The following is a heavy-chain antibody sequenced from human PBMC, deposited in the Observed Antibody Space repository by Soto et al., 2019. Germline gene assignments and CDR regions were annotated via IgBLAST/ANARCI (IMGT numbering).Heavy chain of an antibody. D-gene: IGHD3-22*01. CDR2: IYYSGST. V-gene: IGHV4-39*01. J-gene: IGHJ5*02. CDR3: ARGPYYYDSSGYYSQIFNWFDP. Sequence: PSETLSLTCTVSGGSISSSSYYWGWIRQPPGKGLEWIGSIYYSGSTYYNPSLKSRVTISVDTSKNQFSLKLSSVTAADTAVYYCARGPYYYDSSGYYSQIFNWFDPWGQGTLVTGSS. CDR1: GGSISSSSYY.